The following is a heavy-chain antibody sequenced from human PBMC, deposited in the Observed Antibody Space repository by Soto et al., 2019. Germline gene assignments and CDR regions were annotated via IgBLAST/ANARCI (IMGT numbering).Heavy chain of an antibody. D-gene: IGHD4-17*01. CDR3: AKEGYGDYDEGVAFDI. CDR2: ISYDGSNK. Sequence: QVQLVESGGGVVQPGRSLRLSCAASGFTFSSYGMHWVRQAPGKGLEWVAVISYDGSNKYYADSVKGRFTISRDNSKNTLYLQMNSLRAEDTAVYYCAKEGYGDYDEGVAFDIWGQGTMVTVSS. V-gene: IGHV3-30*18. CDR1: GFTFSSYG. J-gene: IGHJ3*02.